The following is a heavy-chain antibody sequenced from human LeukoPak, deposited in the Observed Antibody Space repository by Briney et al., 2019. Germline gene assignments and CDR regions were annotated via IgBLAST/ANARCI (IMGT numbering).Heavy chain of an antibody. J-gene: IGHJ4*02. D-gene: IGHD3-22*01. Sequence: PSETPSVTCTVSGDSISTSSFYWGWIRQPPGKGLEWLGSIYYSGITHYNPSLKSRVTISVDTSKNQFSLHLYSVTAADTAVFYCARSYYYDCRQIDYGGQGTLVTVSS. CDR3: ARSYYYDCRQIDY. V-gene: IGHV4-39*01. CDR2: IYYSGIT. CDR1: GDSISTSSFY.